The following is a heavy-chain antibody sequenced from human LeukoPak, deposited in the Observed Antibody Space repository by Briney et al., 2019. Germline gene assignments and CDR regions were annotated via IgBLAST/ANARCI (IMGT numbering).Heavy chain of an antibody. CDR2: LYYSGWST. CDR3: ARLGCSSASCYPGS. Sequence: PSETLSLICTVSGGSISISYYYWGWVRQPPGKGLEWFGSLYYSGWSTYYNPSLKSRVTISVDTSQNQLSLKLNSVTAADTAVYYCARLGCSSASCYPGSWGQGTLVTVSS. D-gene: IGHD2-2*01. V-gene: IGHV4-39*01. J-gene: IGHJ4*02. CDR1: GGSISISYYY.